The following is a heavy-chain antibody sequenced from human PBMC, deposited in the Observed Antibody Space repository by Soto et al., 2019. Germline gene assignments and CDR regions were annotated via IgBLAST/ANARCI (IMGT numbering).Heavy chain of an antibody. V-gene: IGHV5-10-1*01. CDR2: IDPSDSYT. Sequence: PGESLKISCKGSGYSFTSYWISWVRQMPGKGLEWMGRIDPSDSYTNYSPSFQGHVTISADKSISTAYLQWSSLKASDTAMYYCARHGSYYLYYFDYWGQGTLVIVSS. CDR3: ARHGSYYLYYFDY. D-gene: IGHD1-26*01. CDR1: GYSFTSYW. J-gene: IGHJ4*02.